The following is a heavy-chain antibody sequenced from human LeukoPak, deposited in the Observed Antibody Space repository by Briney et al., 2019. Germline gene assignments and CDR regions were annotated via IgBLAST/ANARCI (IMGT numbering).Heavy chain of an antibody. Sequence: PVGSLRLSRAASGVTLCSSWIMCVGETPGTGREWWANIKEAGSEKDHVVSVKGRFTIPRANATNSLYLQMNSLGAEDTAVYYCATDVGADWGQGTLVTVSS. CDR3: ATDVGAD. V-gene: IGHV3-7*01. CDR1: GVTLCSSW. J-gene: IGHJ4*02. CDR2: IKEAGSEK.